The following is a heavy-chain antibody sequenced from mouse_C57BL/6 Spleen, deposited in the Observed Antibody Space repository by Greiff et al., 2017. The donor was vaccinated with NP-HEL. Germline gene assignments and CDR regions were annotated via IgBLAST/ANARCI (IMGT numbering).Heavy chain of an antibody. Sequence: VQLQESGAELVRPGASVTLSCKASGYTFTDYEMHWVKQTPVHGLEWIGAIDPETGGTAYNQKFKGKAILTADKSSSTAYMELRSLTSEDSAVYYCTPILDYGSSRFAYWGQGTLVTVSA. CDR3: TPILDYGSSRFAY. CDR2: IDPETGGT. V-gene: IGHV1-15*01. J-gene: IGHJ3*01. CDR1: GYTFTDYE. D-gene: IGHD1-1*01.